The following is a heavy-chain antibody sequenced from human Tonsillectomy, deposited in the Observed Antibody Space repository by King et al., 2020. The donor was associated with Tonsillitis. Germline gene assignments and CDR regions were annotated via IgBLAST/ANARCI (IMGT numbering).Heavy chain of an antibody. CDR2: FNPNSGGT. CDR1: GYSFTDYY. J-gene: IGHJ3*02. V-gene: IGHV1-2*02. CDR3: ARDFIMANAFDI. D-gene: IGHD3-10*01. Sequence: QLVQSGAEVKKPGASVKVSCKASGYSFTDYYLHWVRQAPGQGLEWMGWFNPNSGGTKYAQKFQGRVTMTRDTSISTAYMELSRLRSDDTAVYYCARDFIMANAFDIWGQGTMITVSS.